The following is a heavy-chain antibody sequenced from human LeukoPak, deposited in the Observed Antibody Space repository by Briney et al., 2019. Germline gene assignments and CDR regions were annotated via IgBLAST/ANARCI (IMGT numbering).Heavy chain of an antibody. Sequence: PGGSLRLSCAASGFTVSSNYMSWVRQAPGKGLEWVSVIYSGGSTYYADSLKGRFTISKDNSTKTLYLKMNSLRAEDTAVYYCAVDSVRGVLGFDPWGQGTLVTVSS. D-gene: IGHD3-10*01. CDR1: GFTVSSNY. V-gene: IGHV3-66*01. CDR2: IYSGGST. CDR3: AVDSVRGVLGFDP. J-gene: IGHJ5*02.